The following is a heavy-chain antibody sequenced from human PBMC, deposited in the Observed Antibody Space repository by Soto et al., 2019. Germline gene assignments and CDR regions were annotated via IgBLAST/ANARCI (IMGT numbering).Heavy chain of an antibody. CDR2: SSGSGGST. J-gene: IGHJ6*02. D-gene: IGHD3-3*01. CDR3: AKDPRGPAYYDFWSGYYFHYGMDV. Sequence: GGSLRLSCAASGFTFSSYAMSWVRQAPGKGLEWVSASSGSGGSTYYADSVKGRFTISRDNSKNTLYLQMNSLRAEDTAVYYCAKDPRGPAYYDFWSGYYFHYGMDVWGQGTTVTVSS. CDR1: GFTFSSYA. V-gene: IGHV3-23*01.